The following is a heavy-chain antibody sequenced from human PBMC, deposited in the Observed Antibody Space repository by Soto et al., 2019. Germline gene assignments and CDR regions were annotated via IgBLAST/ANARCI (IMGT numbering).Heavy chain of an antibody. D-gene: IGHD3-3*01. CDR3: AKSNMRFLEWLYFDY. CDR1: GFTFSSYA. V-gene: IGHV3-30-3*02. Sequence: GGSLRLSCAASGFTFSSYAMHWVRQAPGKGLEWVAVISYDGSNKYYADSVKGRFTISRDNSKNTLYLQMNSLRAEDTAVYYCAKSNMRFLEWLYFDYWGQGTLVTVSS. CDR2: ISYDGSNK. J-gene: IGHJ4*02.